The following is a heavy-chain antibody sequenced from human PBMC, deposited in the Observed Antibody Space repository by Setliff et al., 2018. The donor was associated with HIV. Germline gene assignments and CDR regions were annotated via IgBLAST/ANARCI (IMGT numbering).Heavy chain of an antibody. D-gene: IGHD3-16*01. J-gene: IGHJ4*02. CDR2: ISSSSRTI. V-gene: IGHV3-48*01. CDR3: AAVPWGHSSLIIDH. Sequence: GGSLRLSCAASVFTFSIHNMNWVRQAPGKGLEWLSYISSSSRTIYYADSVKGRFTISRDNAKNSLYLQMTSLRVEDTAVYRCAAVPWGHSSLIIDHWGQGTPVTVSS. CDR1: VFTFSIHN.